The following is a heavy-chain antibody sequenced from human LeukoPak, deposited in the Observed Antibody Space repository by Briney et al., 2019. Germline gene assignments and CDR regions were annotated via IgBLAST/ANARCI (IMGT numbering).Heavy chain of an antibody. CDR2: IYYSGST. CDR3: ARRILEPGDYYYYYYMDV. CDR1: GGSISSSSYY. D-gene: IGHD1-14*01. V-gene: IGHV4-39*01. J-gene: IGHJ6*03. Sequence: SETLSLTCTVSGGSISSSSYYWGWIRQPPGKGLEWIGSIYYSGSTYYNPSLKSRVTISVDTSKNQFSLKLSSVTAADTAVYYCARRILEPGDYYYYYYMDVWGKGTTVTISS.